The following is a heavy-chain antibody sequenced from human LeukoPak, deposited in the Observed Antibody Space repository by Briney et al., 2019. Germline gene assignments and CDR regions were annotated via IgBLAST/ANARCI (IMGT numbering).Heavy chain of an antibody. V-gene: IGHV3-9*03. J-gene: IGHJ3*02. D-gene: IGHD2-8*01. CDR1: GFTFDDYA. CDR3: AKGGYCTNGVCPRDAFDI. Sequence: PGGSLRLSCAASGFTFDDYAMHWVRQAPGKGLEWVSGISWNSGSIGYADSVKGRFTISRDNAKNSLYLQMNSLRAEDMALYYCAKGGYCTNGVCPRDAFDIWGQGTMVTVSS. CDR2: ISWNSGSI.